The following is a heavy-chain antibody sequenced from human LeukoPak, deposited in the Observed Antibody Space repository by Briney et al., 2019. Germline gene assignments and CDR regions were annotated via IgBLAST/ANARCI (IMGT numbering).Heavy chain of an antibody. J-gene: IGHJ4*02. CDR1: GYDSGVSFTSHS. V-gene: IGHV5-51*01. D-gene: IGHD4-17*01. Sequence: GESLKISCQGSGYDSGVSFTSHSIAWVRQMPGKGLEWMGIIYPRDSTTLYSTSFQGQVTISADTSSHTAYLQWISLKDSDTAMYCCARLDGDHKVRYYFDYWGQGTLVIVSS. CDR3: ARLDGDHKVRYYFDY. CDR2: IYPRDSTT.